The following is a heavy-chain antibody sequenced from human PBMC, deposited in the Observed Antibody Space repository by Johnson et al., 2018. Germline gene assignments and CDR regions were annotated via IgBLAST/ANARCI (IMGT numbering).Heavy chain of an antibody. Sequence: VQLVQSGGGLVKPGGSLRLSCADSGFTFSSYSMTWVRQAPGKGLEWVSSISRSSSHIYYADSVKGRFTISRDNAKNSLYLQMSALRVEDTAIYFCARGQWRVPGQRYYMDVWGKGTTVTVSS. CDR1: GFTFSSYS. J-gene: IGHJ6*03. D-gene: IGHD6-19*01. CDR3: ARGQWRVPGQRYYMDV. V-gene: IGHV3-21*01. CDR2: ISRSSSHI.